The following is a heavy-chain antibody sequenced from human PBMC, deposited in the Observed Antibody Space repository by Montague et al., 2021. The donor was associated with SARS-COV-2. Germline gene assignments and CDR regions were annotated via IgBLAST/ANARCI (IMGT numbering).Heavy chain of an antibody. D-gene: IGHD3-9*01. V-gene: IGHV4-39*01. CDR3: ARQDDIVTGYYDYGMDV. CDR1: GGSISSSCYY. CDR2: NYYSGST. Sequence: SETLSLTCTVSGGSISSSCYYWGWIRPPPGKGLEWIGSNYYSGSTYSTPSLQSRVTISVDTSKNPFSLKLSSVTAAATAVYSCARQDDIVTGYYDYGMDVWGQGTTVTVSS. J-gene: IGHJ6*02.